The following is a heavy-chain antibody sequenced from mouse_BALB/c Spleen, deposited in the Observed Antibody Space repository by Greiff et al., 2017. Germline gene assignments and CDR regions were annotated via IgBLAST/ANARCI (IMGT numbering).Heavy chain of an antibody. J-gene: IGHJ4*01. CDR3: AVSYYGNYDYAMDY. CDR2: IDPANGNT. CDR1: GFNIKDTY. V-gene: IGHV14-3*02. Sequence: VQLKESGAELVKPGASVKLSCTASGFNIKDTYMHWVKQRPEQGLEWIGRIDPANGNTKYDPKFQGKATITADTSSNTAYLQLSSLTSEDTAVYYCAVSYYGNYDYAMDYWGQGTSVTVSS. D-gene: IGHD2-10*01.